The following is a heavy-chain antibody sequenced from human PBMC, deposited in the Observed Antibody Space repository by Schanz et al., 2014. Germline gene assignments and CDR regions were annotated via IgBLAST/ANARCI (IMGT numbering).Heavy chain of an antibody. D-gene: IGHD3-10*01. CDR2: ITTAGTKM. J-gene: IGHJ5*02. CDR3: ARPALWFGDNCFDP. Sequence: QVHLLESGGGLVEPGGSLRLSCAASGFSFSDYYMSWIRQAPGKGLEWVAAITTAGTKMYYADSVRGRFTISRDNAKNTLYLQMNSLRAEDTAVYYCARPALWFGDNCFDPWGQGTLVTVSS. V-gene: IGHV3-11*04. CDR1: GFSFSDYY.